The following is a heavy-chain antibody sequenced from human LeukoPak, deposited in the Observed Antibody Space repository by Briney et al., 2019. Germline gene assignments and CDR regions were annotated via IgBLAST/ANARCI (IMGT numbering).Heavy chain of an antibody. CDR1: GFTFSSYA. CDR3: AKVGFGPWNYYFDY. Sequence: GGSLRLSCAASGFTFSSYAMSWVRQAPGKGLEWVSAISGSGGSTYYADSVKGRFTISRDNSKNTLYLQMNSLRAEDTAVYYCAKVGFGPWNYYFDYWCQGTLVTVSA. D-gene: IGHD3-10*01. J-gene: IGHJ4*02. V-gene: IGHV3-23*01. CDR2: ISGSGGST.